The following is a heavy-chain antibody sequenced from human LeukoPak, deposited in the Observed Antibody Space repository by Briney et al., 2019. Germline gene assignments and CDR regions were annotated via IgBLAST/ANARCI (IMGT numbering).Heavy chain of an antibody. D-gene: IGHD2-2*01. CDR2: ISGTGGST. CDR3: AKDLIVVLPPARSNWFDP. Sequence: PGGSLRLSCAASGFTFSSYGMTWVRQAPEKGLEWVSAISGTGGSTYYADSVKGRFTISRDNSKNTLYLQMNSLRAEDTAVYYCAKDLIVVLPPARSNWFDPWGQGTLVTVSS. J-gene: IGHJ5*02. CDR1: GFTFSSYG. V-gene: IGHV3-23*01.